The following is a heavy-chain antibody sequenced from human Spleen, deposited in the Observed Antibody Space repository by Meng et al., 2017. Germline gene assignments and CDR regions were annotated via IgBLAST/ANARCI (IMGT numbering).Heavy chain of an antibody. D-gene: IGHD4-11*01. Sequence: QVALQASGPGLLNPSETLSLTCAVYGGSFSGYYWSWIRQPPGKGLEWIGEINHSGSTNYNPSLKSRVTISVDTSKNQFSLKLSSVTAADTAVYYCARFSNYEGYFDYWGQGTLVTVSS. CDR1: GGSFSGYY. V-gene: IGHV4-34*01. J-gene: IGHJ4*02. CDR3: ARFSNYEGYFDY. CDR2: INHSGST.